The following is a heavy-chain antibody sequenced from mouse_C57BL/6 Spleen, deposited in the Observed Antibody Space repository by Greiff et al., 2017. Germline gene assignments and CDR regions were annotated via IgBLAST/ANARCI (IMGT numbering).Heavy chain of an antibody. CDR2: ISSGGSYT. CDR1: GFTFSSYG. V-gene: IGHV5-6*02. D-gene: IGHD2-5*01. CDR3: ARHAIVTYFFDY. Sequence: DVMLVESGGDLVKPGGSLKLSCAASGFTFSSYGMSWVRQTPDKRLEWVATISSGGSYTYYPDSVKGRFTISRDNAKNTLYLQMSSLKSEDTAMYYCARHAIVTYFFDYWGQGTTLTVSS. J-gene: IGHJ2*01.